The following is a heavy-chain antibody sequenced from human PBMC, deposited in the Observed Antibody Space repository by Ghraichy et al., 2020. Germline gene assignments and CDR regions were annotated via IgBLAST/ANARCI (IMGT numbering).Heavy chain of an antibody. V-gene: IGHV3-21*06. D-gene: IGHD1-1*01. CDR2: ITGSNGNT. J-gene: IGHJ4*02. CDR3: ARNRDDTVERDF. Sequence: GGSLRLSCAASGFTFNTYSMNWVRQAPGKGLEWVSSITGSNGNTWYADSVRGRFSISRDNTQNSLYLEMNSLRADDTAIYYCARNRDDTVERDFWGQGTQVTVSS. CDR1: GFTFNTYS.